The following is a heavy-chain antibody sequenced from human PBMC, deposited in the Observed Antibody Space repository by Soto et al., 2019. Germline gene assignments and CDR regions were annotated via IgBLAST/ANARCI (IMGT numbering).Heavy chain of an antibody. V-gene: IGHV1-18*04. CDR3: ARKPHGHPNDY. J-gene: IGHJ4*02. Sequence: ASVKVSCKTSGYTFTSYGISWVRQAPGQGLEWMGWISANNGDTHYAQNFQGRVTLTTDTSTSTAHMELRSLRSDDTAVYYCARKPHGHPNDYWGQGTLVTV. CDR1: GYTFTSYG. CDR2: ISANNGDT.